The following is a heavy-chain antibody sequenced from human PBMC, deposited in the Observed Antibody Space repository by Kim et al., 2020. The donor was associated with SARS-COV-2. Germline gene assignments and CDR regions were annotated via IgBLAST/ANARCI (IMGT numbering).Heavy chain of an antibody. CDR3: ARPASAVVNARTGDDY. D-gene: IGHD2-21*01. CDR1: GGSISSSSYY. J-gene: IGHJ4*02. CDR2: IYYSGST. Sequence: SETLSLTCTVSGGSISSSSYYWGWIRQPPGKGLEWIGSIYYSGSTYYNPSLKSRVTISVDTSKNQFSLKLSSVTAADTAVYYCARPASAVVNARTGDDYWGQGTLVTVSS. V-gene: IGHV4-39*01.